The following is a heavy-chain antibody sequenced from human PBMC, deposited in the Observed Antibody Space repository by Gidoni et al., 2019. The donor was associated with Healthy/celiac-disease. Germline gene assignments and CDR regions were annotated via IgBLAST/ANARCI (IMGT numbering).Heavy chain of an antibody. Sequence: QVQLVESGGGLVKPGGSLRLSCAASGFPFSDYYMSWIRQAPGKGLEWVSYISSSSSYTNYADSVKGRFTISRDNAKNSLYLQMNSLRAEDTAVYYCARGKQQLVSPWSFGGQGTLVTVSS. CDR2: ISSSSSYT. J-gene: IGHJ4*02. CDR1: GFPFSDYY. CDR3: ARGKQQLVSPWSF. D-gene: IGHD6-13*01. V-gene: IGHV3-11*06.